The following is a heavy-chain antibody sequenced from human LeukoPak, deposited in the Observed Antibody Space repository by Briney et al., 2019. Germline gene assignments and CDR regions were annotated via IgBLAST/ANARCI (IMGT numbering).Heavy chain of an antibody. CDR2: IYYSGST. Sequence: SETLSLTCTVSGGSISSGGYYWSWIRQPPGKGLEWIGYIYYSGSTYYNPSLKSRLTISVDTSKNQFSLKLSSVTAADTAVYYCARVPAMTMTDYWGQGTLVTVSS. CDR3: ARVPAMTMTDY. CDR1: GGSISSGGYY. D-gene: IGHD3-22*01. J-gene: IGHJ4*02. V-gene: IGHV4-30-4*08.